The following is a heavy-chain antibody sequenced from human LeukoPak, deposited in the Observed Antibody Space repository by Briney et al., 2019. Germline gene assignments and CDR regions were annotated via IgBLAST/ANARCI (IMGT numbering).Heavy chain of an antibody. D-gene: IGHD6-6*01. V-gene: IGHV3-21*01. Sequence: GRSLRLSCAASGFTLSSYGMHWVRQAPGKGLEWVSYISSSSTHIYYADSVKGRFTISRDNARNSLYLQMNSLRAEDTAIYYCARSEHSSSSFDYWGQGTLVTVSS. CDR3: ARSEHSSSSFDY. J-gene: IGHJ4*02. CDR2: ISSSSTHI. CDR1: GFTLSSYG.